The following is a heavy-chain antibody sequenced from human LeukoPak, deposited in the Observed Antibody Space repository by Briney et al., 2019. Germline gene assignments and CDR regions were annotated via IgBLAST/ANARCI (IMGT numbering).Heavy chain of an antibody. V-gene: IGHV3-53*01. CDR2: IYSGGST. CDR1: GFTVSSNY. Sequence: PGGSLRLSCAASGFTVSSNYMGWVRQAPGKGLEWVSIIYSGGSTYYTDSVKGRFTISRDNSKNTLYLQMNSLRAEDTAVYYCAKDGGYDYVWGSYRPPYFDYWGQGTLVTVSS. CDR3: AKDGGYDYVWGSYRPPYFDY. J-gene: IGHJ4*02. D-gene: IGHD3-16*02.